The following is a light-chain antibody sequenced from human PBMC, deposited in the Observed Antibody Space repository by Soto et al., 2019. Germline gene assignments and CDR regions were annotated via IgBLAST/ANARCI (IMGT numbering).Light chain of an antibody. Sequence: DPQMTQSPSSLSASVGDRVTITCRASQSVGSLLNWFQQKPGKAPKLLIYAASTLQSGAPSRFSGSGAGTDFTLIISSLQPEDFATYYCQQRYSLPYTFGQGTKLEI. CDR3: QQRYSLPYT. CDR2: AAS. J-gene: IGKJ2*01. CDR1: QSVGSL. V-gene: IGKV1-39*01.